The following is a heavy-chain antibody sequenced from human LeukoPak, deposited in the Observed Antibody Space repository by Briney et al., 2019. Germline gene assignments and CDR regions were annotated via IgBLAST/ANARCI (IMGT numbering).Heavy chain of an antibody. CDR2: TYYRSNWYK. CDR1: GDSVSSNSAA. J-gene: IGHJ4*02. CDR3: ARDPGIAAAGLDY. D-gene: IGHD6-13*01. Sequence: SQTLALTCAISGDSVSSNSAAWNWIRQSPSRGLEWLGRTYYRSNWYKDYAVSVKSRITSNPDTSKNQVSLQLNSVTPEDTAVYYCARDPGIAAAGLDYWGQGTLVTVSS. V-gene: IGHV6-1*01.